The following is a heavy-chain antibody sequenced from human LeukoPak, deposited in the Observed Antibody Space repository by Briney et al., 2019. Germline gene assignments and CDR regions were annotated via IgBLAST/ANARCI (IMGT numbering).Heavy chain of an antibody. CDR2: IYYTGGT. CDR3: TKERAGTIVDY. Sequence: PSETLSLTCTVSGGSISDSTYYWGWIRQPPGKGLEWIGSIYYTGGTYDNPSLKSRLTISLDTSKNQFSLKLSSVTAADTAVYYCTKERAGTIVDYWGQGTLVTVSS. CDR1: GGSISDSTYY. J-gene: IGHJ4*02. V-gene: IGHV4-39*02. D-gene: IGHD1-7*01.